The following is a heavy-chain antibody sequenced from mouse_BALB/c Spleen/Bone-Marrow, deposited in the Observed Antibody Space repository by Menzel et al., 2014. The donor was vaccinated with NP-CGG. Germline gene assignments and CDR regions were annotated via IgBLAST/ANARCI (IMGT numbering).Heavy chain of an antibody. CDR3: ARDVGYGNYFVY. J-gene: IGHJ3*01. CDR1: GFTFSGFY. D-gene: IGHD2-10*02. Sequence: DVKLVESGAGLVQPGDSLRLSCATSGFTFSGFYMEWVRQPPGKRLEWIAASRNKAKYYTTEYSASVKGRFIVSRDTSQSVLYLQMNALRAEDTAIYYCARDVGYGNYFVYWGQGTLVTVSA. V-gene: IGHV7-1*02. CDR2: SRNKAKYYTT.